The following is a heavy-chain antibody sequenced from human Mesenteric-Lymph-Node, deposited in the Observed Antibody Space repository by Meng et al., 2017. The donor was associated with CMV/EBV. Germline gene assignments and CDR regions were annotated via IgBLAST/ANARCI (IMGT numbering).Heavy chain of an antibody. CDR3: ARAPEGYDEGYYFDY. CDR2: IHHSVRT. J-gene: IGHJ4*02. V-gene: IGHV4-38-2*02. CDR1: GYFISSGYY. D-gene: IGHD3-16*01. Sequence: PETLSLTCIVPGYFISSGYYWGWNRQPPGKGLEWIGNIHHSVRTCYKSSLKSRLTISLDTSKNQSSLKLTSVTAANTAVFYCARAPEGYDEGYYFDYWGQGTLVTVSS.